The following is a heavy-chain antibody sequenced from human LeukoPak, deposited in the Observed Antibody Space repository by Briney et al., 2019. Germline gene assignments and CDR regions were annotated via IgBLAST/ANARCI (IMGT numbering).Heavy chain of an antibody. D-gene: IGHD1-26*01. Sequence: GGSLRLSCAASGFTFSSYSMNWVRQAPGKGLEWVSSISSSSSYIYYADSVRGRFTISRDNAQNTVYLQMGSLRGDDMAVYYCTRDGGSFCDFDYWGQGALVTVSS. CDR3: TRDGGSFCDFDY. J-gene: IGHJ4*02. V-gene: IGHV3-21*01. CDR1: GFTFSSYS. CDR2: ISSSSSYI.